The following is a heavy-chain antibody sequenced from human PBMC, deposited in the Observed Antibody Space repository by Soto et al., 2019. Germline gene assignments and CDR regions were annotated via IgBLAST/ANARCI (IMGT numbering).Heavy chain of an antibody. CDR2: IRSKAYGGTT. CDR3: TREGYYYDSSGYSTTRFYFDY. J-gene: IGHJ4*02. CDR1: GFTFGDYA. Sequence: PVGSLRLSCTASGFTFGDYAMSWFRQAPGKGLEWVGFIRSKAYGGTTEYAASVKGRFTISRDDSKSIAYLQMNSLKTEDTAVYYCTREGYYYDSSGYSTTRFYFDYWGQGTLVTVSS. V-gene: IGHV3-49*03. D-gene: IGHD3-22*01.